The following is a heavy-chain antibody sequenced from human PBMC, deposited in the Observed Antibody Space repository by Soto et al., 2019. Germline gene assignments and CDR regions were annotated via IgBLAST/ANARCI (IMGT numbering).Heavy chain of an antibody. D-gene: IGHD6-13*01. J-gene: IGHJ4*01. Sequence: SETLSLTCTVSGGSISSGDYYWSWIRQPPGKGLEWIGYIYYSGSTYYNPSLKSRVTMSRDNAKNTLYLQMNSLRAEDTALYYCAKWGSTWELGIDYWGHGTLVTVSS. CDR1: GGSISSGDYY. CDR2: IYYSGST. V-gene: IGHV4-30-4*01. CDR3: AKWGSTWELGIDY.